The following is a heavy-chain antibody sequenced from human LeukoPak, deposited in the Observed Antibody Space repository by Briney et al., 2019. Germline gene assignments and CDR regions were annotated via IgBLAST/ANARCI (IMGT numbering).Heavy chain of an antibody. D-gene: IGHD6-13*01. J-gene: IGHJ5*02. Sequence: GGSLRLSCAASGFTFSRYGIHWVRQAPGKGLEWVAVISYDGNNKYYAASVKGRFTISRDNSENTLYLQMNSLRAEDTGVYYCARKGAAGGTGNWFDPWGQGTLVTASS. CDR2: ISYDGNNK. CDR1: GFTFSRYG. CDR3: ARKGAAGGTGNWFDP. V-gene: IGHV3-30*03.